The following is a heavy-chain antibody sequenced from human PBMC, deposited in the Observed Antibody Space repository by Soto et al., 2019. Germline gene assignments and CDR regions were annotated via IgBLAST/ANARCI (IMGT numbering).Heavy chain of an antibody. V-gene: IGHV1-69*01. D-gene: IGHD2-2*02. CDR1: GGTLSSYA. Sequence: QVQLVQSGAEVKKPGSSVKVSCKAPGGTLSSYAINWVRQAPGQGLEWMGGIIPIFGSANYAPKFQGRVTISANECTTTAYMEVSSLRSEDTAVYYCAGTREIPYYHGMDVWGQGTTVTVSS. CDR2: IIPIFGSA. J-gene: IGHJ6*02. CDR3: AGTREIPYYHGMDV.